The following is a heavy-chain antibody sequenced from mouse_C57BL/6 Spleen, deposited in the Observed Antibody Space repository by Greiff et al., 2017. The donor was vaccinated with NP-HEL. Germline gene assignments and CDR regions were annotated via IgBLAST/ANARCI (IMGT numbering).Heavy chain of an antibody. CDR2: INPSNGGT. V-gene: IGHV1-53*01. CDR1: GYTFTSSW. J-gene: IGHJ1*03. CDR3: ARSSYDYDGWYFDV. D-gene: IGHD2-4*01. Sequence: QVQLQQPGTELVKPGASVKLSCKASGYTFTSSWMHLLKQRPGQGLEWIGNINPSNGGTNYNEKFKSKATLTVDKSSSTAYMQLSSLTSEDSAVYYCARSSYDYDGWYFDVWGTGTTVTVSS.